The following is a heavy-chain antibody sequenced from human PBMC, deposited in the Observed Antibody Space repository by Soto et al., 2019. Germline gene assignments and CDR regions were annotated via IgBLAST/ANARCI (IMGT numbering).Heavy chain of an antibody. CDR1: GGSISSSSYY. CDR2: IYYSGST. V-gene: IGHV4-39*01. D-gene: IGHD3-10*01. Sequence: PSETLSLTCTVSGGSISSSSYYWGWIRQPPGKGLEWIGSIYYSGSTYYNPSLKSRATISVDTSKNQFSLKLSSVTAADTAVYYCARHLLWFGELSYFDYWGQGTLVTSPQ. CDR3: ARHLLWFGELSYFDY. J-gene: IGHJ4*02.